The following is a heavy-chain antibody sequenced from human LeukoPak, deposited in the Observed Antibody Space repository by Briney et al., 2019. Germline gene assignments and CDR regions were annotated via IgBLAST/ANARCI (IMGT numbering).Heavy chain of an antibody. CDR2: INPSGGST. D-gene: IGHD4-23*01. CDR3: ARDNSVEDTAWWFDP. Sequence: ASVKVSCKASGYTFTSYYMHWVRQAPGQGLEWMGIINPSGGSTSYAQKFQGRVTMTRDMSTSTDYMELSSLRSEDTAVYYCARDNSVEDTAWWFDPWGQGTLATVSS. V-gene: IGHV1-46*01. J-gene: IGHJ5*02. CDR1: GYTFTSYY.